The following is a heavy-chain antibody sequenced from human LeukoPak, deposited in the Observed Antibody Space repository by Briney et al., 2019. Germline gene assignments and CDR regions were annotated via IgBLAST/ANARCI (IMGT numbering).Heavy chain of an antibody. D-gene: IGHD3-22*01. Sequence: SVKVSCKASGCTFSSYAISWVRQAPGQGLEWMGRIIPILGIANYAQKFQGRVTITADKSTSTAYMELSSLRSEDTAVYYCASGGYYDSSGYYPIDYWGQGTLVTVSS. CDR2: IIPILGIA. CDR1: GCTFSSYA. J-gene: IGHJ4*02. V-gene: IGHV1-69*04. CDR3: ASGGYYDSSGYYPIDY.